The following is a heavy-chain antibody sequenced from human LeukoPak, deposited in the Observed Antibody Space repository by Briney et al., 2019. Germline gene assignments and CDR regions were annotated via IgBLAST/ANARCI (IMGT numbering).Heavy chain of an antibody. CDR1: GGTFSSYA. J-gene: IGHJ6*03. V-gene: IGHV1-69*04. CDR2: IIPILGIA. D-gene: IGHD3-9*01. CDR3: TRGGFDHNMDV. Sequence: SVKVSCKASGGTFSSYAISWVRQAPGQGLEWVGRIIPILGIANYAQKFQGRVTITADKSTSTAYMELSSLRAEDTAVYYCTRGGFDHNMDVWGKGTTVT.